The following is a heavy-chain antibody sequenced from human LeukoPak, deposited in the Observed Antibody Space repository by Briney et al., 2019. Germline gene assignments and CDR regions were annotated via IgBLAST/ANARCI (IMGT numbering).Heavy chain of an antibody. CDR2: IYYSGST. CDR3: ARAGYYDILTGYYRAEYFQH. J-gene: IGHJ1*01. CDR1: GGSISSYY. Sequence: SETLSLTCTVSGGSISSYYWSWIRQPPGKGLEWIGYIYYSGSTNYNPSLKSRVTISVDTSKNQFSLKLSSVTAADTAVYYCARAGYYDILTGYYRAEYFQHWGQGTLVTASS. D-gene: IGHD3-9*01. V-gene: IGHV4-59*01.